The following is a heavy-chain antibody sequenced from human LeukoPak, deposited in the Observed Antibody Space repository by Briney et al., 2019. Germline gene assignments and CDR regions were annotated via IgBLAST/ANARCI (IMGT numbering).Heavy chain of an antibody. D-gene: IGHD3-3*01. CDR2: ISSSGSTI. V-gene: IGHV3-11*04. Sequence: GGSLRLSCAASGFTFSDYYMSWIRQAPGKGLEWVSYISSSGSTIYYADSVKGRFTISRDNAKNSLYLQMNSLRAEDTAVYYCARENSFTIFGVVYGGGVDPWGQGTLVTVSS. CDR1: GFTFSDYY. J-gene: IGHJ5*02. CDR3: ARENSFTIFGVVYGGGVDP.